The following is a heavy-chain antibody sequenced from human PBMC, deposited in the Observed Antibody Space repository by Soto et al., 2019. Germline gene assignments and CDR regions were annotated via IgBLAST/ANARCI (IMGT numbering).Heavy chain of an antibody. CDR3: ARDELWLRS. Sequence: QLQLQESGPGRVKPSETLSLTCTVSGGSISSSSYYWGWIRQPPGKGLEWIGNIYYSGSTYYNPSLQSTVTTSVDTSKNHLSLKLSSVAAAAAAVYYCARDELWLRSWGQGTLVTVSS. CDR2: IYYSGST. CDR1: GGSISSSSYY. D-gene: IGHD5-18*01. V-gene: IGHV4-39*02. J-gene: IGHJ5*02.